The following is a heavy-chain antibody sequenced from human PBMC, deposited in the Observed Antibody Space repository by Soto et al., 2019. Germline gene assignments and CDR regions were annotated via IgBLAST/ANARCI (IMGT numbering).Heavy chain of an antibody. Sequence: QLQLQESGPGLVKPSETLSLTCTVSGGSISSSSYYWGWIRQPPGKGLEWIGSLYYSGSTYYNPSLQSRVTISVDTSKNQFSLKLSSVTAADTAVYYCARFGSSGWYKYYYGMDVWGQGTTVTVSS. CDR3: ARFGSSGWYKYYYGMDV. V-gene: IGHV4-39*01. J-gene: IGHJ6*02. CDR2: LYYSGST. D-gene: IGHD6-19*01. CDR1: GGSISSSSYY.